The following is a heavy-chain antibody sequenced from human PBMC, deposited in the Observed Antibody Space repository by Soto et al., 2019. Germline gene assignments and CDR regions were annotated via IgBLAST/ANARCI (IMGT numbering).Heavy chain of an antibody. Sequence: QVQLHESGPGLVKPSQTLSLTCTVSGGSISSAAYYWSWIRQHPGKGLEWIGYISHSGSTYYNPSLKRRVIISVDTSKNQFSLSLTSVTPADTAVYYCAREYTYGSNFFDCWGQGALVTVSS. D-gene: IGHD2-2*02. CDR2: ISHSGST. J-gene: IGHJ4*02. V-gene: IGHV4-31*03. CDR3: AREYTYGSNFFDC. CDR1: GGSISSAAYY.